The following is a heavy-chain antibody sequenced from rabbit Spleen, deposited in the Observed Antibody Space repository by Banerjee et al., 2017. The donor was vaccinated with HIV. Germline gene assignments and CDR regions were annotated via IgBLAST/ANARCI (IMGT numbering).Heavy chain of an antibody. CDR1: GFTLSTNQW. J-gene: IGHJ4*01. D-gene: IGHD1-1*01. V-gene: IGHV1S45*01. Sequence: QEQLEESGGGLVKPEGSLTLTCTASGFTLSTNQWVCWVRQAPGKGLEWIACIATATTTTYYASWAKGRFTISKTSSTTVTLQMTSLTAADTATYFCARGTIGRGNGFNLWGQGTLVTVS. CDR2: IATATTTT. CDR3: ARGTIGRGNGFNL.